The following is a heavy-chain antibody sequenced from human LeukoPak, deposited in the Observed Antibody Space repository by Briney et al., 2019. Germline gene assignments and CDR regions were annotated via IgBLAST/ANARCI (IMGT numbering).Heavy chain of an antibody. CDR1: GGSISSYY. CDR2: IYYSGST. V-gene: IGHV4-59*01. D-gene: IGHD2-15*01. CDR3: ARALVAATWNLVGY. Sequence: SETLSLTCTVSGGSISSYYWSWIRQPPGKGLEWIGCIYYSGSTNYNPSFKSRVTISVDTSKNQFSLKLSSVTAADTAVYYCARALVAATWNLVGYWGQGTLVTVSS. J-gene: IGHJ4*02.